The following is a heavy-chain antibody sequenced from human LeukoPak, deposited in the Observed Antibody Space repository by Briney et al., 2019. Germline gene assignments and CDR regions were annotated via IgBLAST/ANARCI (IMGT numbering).Heavy chain of an antibody. D-gene: IGHD3-3*01. J-gene: IGHJ4*02. V-gene: IGHV1-2*06. CDR3: ARASETEYYDFWSGYYDY. Sequence: ASVKVSCKASGYTFTGYYMHWVRQAPGQGLERMGRINPNSGGTNYAQKFQGRVTMTRDTSISTAYMELSRLRSDDTAVYYCARASETEYYDFWSGYYDYWGQGTLVTVSS. CDR2: INPNSGGT. CDR1: GYTFTGYY.